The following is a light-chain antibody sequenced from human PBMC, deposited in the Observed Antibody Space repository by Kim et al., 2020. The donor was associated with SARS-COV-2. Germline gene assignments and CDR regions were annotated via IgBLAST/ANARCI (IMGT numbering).Light chain of an antibody. Sequence: DIQMTQSPSTLSASVGDRVNITCRASQNINSWLAWYQQKPGKAPKLLIYKASSLQDGVPSRFSGSGFGTQFTLTVSSLQPDDFATYFWQQYESYSGYSFGQGTRLEI. V-gene: IGKV1-5*03. CDR3: QQYESYSGYS. J-gene: IGKJ2*03. CDR2: KAS. CDR1: QNINSW.